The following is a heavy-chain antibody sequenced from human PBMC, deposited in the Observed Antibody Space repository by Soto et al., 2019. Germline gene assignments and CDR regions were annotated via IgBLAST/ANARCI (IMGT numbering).Heavy chain of an antibody. CDR2: IYYSGST. V-gene: IGHV4-61*08. J-gene: IGHJ4*02. CDR1: GGSISGGDYY. D-gene: IGHD3-22*01. Sequence: SLTCTVSGGSISGGDYYWSWIRQPPGKGLEWIGYIYYSGSTNYNPSLKSRVTISVDTSKNQFSLKLSSVTAADTAVYYCARGRSRYYYDSSGYYYLDYWGQGTLVTVSS. CDR3: ARGRSRYYYDSSGYYYLDY.